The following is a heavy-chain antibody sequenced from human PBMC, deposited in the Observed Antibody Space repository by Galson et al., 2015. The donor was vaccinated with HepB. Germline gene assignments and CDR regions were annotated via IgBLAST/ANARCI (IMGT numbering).Heavy chain of an antibody. Sequence: SLRLSCAASGFISSMYWMNWVRQAPGKGLEWVANIKEDGSEKNYVDSVKGRFTISRDNAKNSLYLQRNSLRAEDQTVYYCARVKRGEWYSYYYYGMDVWGQGTTVTVSS. J-gene: IGHJ6*02. CDR3: ARVKRGEWYSYYYYGMDV. CDR2: IKEDGSEK. V-gene: IGHV3-7*05. D-gene: IGHD3-10*01. CDR1: GFISSMYW.